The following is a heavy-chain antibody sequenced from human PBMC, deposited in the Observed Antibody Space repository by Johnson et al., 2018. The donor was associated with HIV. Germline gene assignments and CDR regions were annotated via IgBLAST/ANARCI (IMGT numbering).Heavy chain of an antibody. CDR2: TSYDGSNK. CDR3: ARSGLFVLVVYAPDVFDI. CDR1: GFTFSNYG. D-gene: IGHD2-8*02. V-gene: IGHV3-30*03. J-gene: IGHJ3*02. Sequence: QVQLVESGGGVVQPGRSLRLSCAASGFTFSNYGMHWVRQAPGKGLEWVAVTSYDGSNKYYAASVKGRLTIYRDNSKKTLYLQMNSLRAEDTAVYYCARSGLFVLVVYAPDVFDIWGQGTMVTVSS.